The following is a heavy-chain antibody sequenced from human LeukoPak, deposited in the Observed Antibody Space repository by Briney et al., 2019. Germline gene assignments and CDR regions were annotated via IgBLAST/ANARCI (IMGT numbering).Heavy chain of an antibody. J-gene: IGHJ4*02. CDR2: ISGSGGST. Sequence: TGGSLRLSCAASGFTFSSYAMSWVRQAPGKGLEWVSAISGSGGSTYYAAYVKGRFTSSRDNSRDTLYLQMNSLRAEDTAVYYCAKDREGWSSSWYVDYWGQGTLVTVSS. CDR1: GFTFSSYA. CDR3: AKDREGWSSSWYVDY. D-gene: IGHD6-13*01. V-gene: IGHV3-23*01.